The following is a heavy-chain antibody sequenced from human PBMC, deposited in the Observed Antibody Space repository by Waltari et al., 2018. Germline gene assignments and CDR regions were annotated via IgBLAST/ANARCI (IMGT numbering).Heavy chain of an antibody. Sequence: QVQLVESGGGVVQPGRSLRLSCAASGFTFSSYGMHWVRQAPGKGLEWVAVIWYDGSNKDNEDSVKGRFTISRDKSKKTLYLQMNSLRAEDTAVYYCARDQGYSYGFDGYYVDYWGQGTLVTVSS. CDR3: ARDQGYSYGFDGYYVDY. V-gene: IGHV3-33*01. D-gene: IGHD5-18*01. J-gene: IGHJ4*02. CDR1: GFTFSSYG. CDR2: IWYDGSNK.